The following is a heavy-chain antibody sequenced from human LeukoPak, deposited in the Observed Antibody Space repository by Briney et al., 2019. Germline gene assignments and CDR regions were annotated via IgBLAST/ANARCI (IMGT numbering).Heavy chain of an antibody. Sequence: SGTLSLTRTVSDDSFSTHYWTWIRQPPRRGLERIGYISYSGSTNYNPSLKSRVTISVDTSKNQFSLKLSSVTAADTAVYYCARDPTTVTKGFDIWGQGTLVTVSS. V-gene: IGHV4-59*11. J-gene: IGHJ3*02. CDR3: ARDPTTVTKGFDI. CDR2: ISYSGST. D-gene: IGHD4-17*01. CDR1: DDSFSTHY.